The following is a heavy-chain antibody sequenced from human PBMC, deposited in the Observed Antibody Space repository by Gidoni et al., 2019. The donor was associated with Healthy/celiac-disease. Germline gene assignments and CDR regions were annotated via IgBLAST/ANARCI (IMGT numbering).Heavy chain of an antibody. CDR1: GFTFSSYG. Sequence: QVQLVESGGGVVQPGRSLRLSCAASGFTFSSYGMHWVRQAPGKGLEWVSVIWYDGSNKYYADSVKGRFTISRDNSKNTLYLQMSSLRAEDTAVYYCATDLAQLWFYWGQGTLVTVSS. CDR2: IWYDGSNK. CDR3: ATDLAQLWFY. V-gene: IGHV3-33*01. D-gene: IGHD5-18*01. J-gene: IGHJ4*02.